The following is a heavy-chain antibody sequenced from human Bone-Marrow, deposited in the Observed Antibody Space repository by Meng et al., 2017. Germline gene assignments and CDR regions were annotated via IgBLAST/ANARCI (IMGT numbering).Heavy chain of an antibody. V-gene: IGHV3-66*02. CDR2: IYSGGST. CDR3: ARSYDSSGYYYEYYFDY. Sequence: GGSLRLSCAASGFTVSSNYMSWVRHAPGKGLEWVSVIYSGGSTYYADSVKGRFTISRDNSKNTLYLQMNSLRAEDTAVYYCARSYDSSGYYYEYYFDYWGQGTLVTFAS. CDR1: GFTVSSNY. D-gene: IGHD3-22*01. J-gene: IGHJ4*02.